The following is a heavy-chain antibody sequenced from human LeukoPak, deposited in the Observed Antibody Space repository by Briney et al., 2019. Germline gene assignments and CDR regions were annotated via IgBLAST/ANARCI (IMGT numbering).Heavy chain of an antibody. CDR2: ISSSGSTI. D-gene: IGHD5-18*01. V-gene: IGHV3-48*03. J-gene: IGHJ6*03. CDR3: ARSYSYGAYYYYYYMDV. Sequence: PGGSLRLSCAASGFTFSSYEMNWVRQAPGKGLEWVSYISSSGSTIYYADSVKGRFTISRDNAKNSLYLQMNSLRAEDTAVYYCARSYSYGAYYYYYYMDVWGKGTTVTISS. CDR1: GFTFSSYE.